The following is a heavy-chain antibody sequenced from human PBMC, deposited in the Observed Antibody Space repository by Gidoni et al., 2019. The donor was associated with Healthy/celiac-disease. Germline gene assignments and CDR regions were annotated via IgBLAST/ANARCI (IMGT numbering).Heavy chain of an antibody. CDR1: GGSISSYY. CDR3: ARIQPGRRGFDP. Sequence: QVQLQESGPGLVKPSETLSRTCTVSGGSISSYYWSWIRQPPGKGLEWIGYIYYSGSTTYNPSLKSRVTISVDTSKNQFSLKLSSVTAADTAVYYCARIQPGRRGFDPWGQGTLVTVSS. V-gene: IGHV4-59*01. J-gene: IGHJ5*02. CDR2: IYYSGST.